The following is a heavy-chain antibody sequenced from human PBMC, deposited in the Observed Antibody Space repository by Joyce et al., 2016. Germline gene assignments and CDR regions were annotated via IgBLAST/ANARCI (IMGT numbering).Heavy chain of an antibody. V-gene: IGHV3-21*01. CDR3: ARDLGYFDY. J-gene: IGHJ4*02. CDR1: GFTFSNYN. CDR2: INSGTTYK. Sequence: EVHLVESGGGLVKPGGSLRLSCAASGFTFSNYNMNWVRQAPGKVLEWVSSINSGTTYKYYADSVQGRFTISRDNAKNSLYLQMNSLRAEDTAVYYCARDLGYFDYWGQGTLVTVSS.